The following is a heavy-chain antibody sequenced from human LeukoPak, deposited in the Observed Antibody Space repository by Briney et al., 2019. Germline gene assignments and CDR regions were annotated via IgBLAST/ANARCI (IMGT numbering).Heavy chain of an antibody. CDR1: GGSISSYY. J-gene: IGHJ1*01. CDR3: ARHLLSEYFQH. V-gene: IGHV4-59*08. Sequence: PSETLSLTCTVSGGSISSYYWSWIRQPPGKGLEWIGYIYYSGSTNYNPSLKSRVTISVDTSKNQFSLKLSSVTAADTAVYYCARHLLSEYFQHWGQGTLVTVSS. CDR2: IYYSGST.